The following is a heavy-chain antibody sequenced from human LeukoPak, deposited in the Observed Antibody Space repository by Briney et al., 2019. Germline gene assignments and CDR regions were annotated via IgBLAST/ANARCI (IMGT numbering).Heavy chain of an antibody. CDR3: AKAYGDYAPYYFYIDV. D-gene: IGHD4-17*01. CDR1: GFTFCTFT. J-gene: IGHJ6*03. CDR2: NSYTENTK. Sequence: GGALRLSCAASGFTFCTFTMHWGRQAPGKGLEGVAVNSYTENTKYYADSVKGRFTISRDNSKSTLYSQMNSLSAEDTAVYYCAKAYGDYAPYYFYIDVWSKGTTVTAS. V-gene: IGHV3-30*04.